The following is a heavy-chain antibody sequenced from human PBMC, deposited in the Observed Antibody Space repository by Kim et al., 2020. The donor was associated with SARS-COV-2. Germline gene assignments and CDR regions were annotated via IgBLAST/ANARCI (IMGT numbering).Heavy chain of an antibody. J-gene: IGHJ6*03. CDR3: ARESGVSGYYSDYYYYYMDV. Sequence: GGSLRLSCAASGFTFSSYAMHWVRQAPGKGLEWVAVISYDGSNKYYADSVKGRFTISRDNSKNTLYLQMNSLRAEDTAVYYCARESGVSGYYSDYYYYYMDVWGKGTPVTVSS. CDR2: ISYDGSNK. CDR1: GFTFSSYA. D-gene: IGHD3-22*01. V-gene: IGHV3-30-3*01.